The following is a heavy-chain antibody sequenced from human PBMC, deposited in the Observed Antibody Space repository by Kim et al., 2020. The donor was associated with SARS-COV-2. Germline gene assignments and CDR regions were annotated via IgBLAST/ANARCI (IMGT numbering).Heavy chain of an antibody. CDR2: LGSAGDT. D-gene: IGHD3-10*01. CDR1: GFSFSWYD. V-gene: IGHV3-13*01. CDR3: TRHYVSGSYGDHGMYV. J-gene: IGHJ6*02. Sequence: GGSLRLSCAGTGFSFSWYDLHWVRQGTGKGLERVSGLGSAGDTYYLGSVEGRVTISRETAKDAVYLQINDLRVADTGVYYFTRHYVSGSYGDHGMYVRGQGTTVTVSS.